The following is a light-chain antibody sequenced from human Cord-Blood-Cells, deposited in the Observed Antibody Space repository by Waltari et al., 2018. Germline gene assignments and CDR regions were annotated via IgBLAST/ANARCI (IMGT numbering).Light chain of an antibody. J-gene: IGKJ1*01. CDR2: GAS. Sequence: EIVMTQYPATLSVSPGERATLSCRASQSVSSNLAWYQQKPGKAPRLLIYGASTRATGIPARFSGSGCGTEFTLTISSLQSEDFAVYYCQQYNNWPRTFGQGTKVEIK. CDR1: QSVSSN. V-gene: IGKV3-15*01. CDR3: QQYNNWPRT.